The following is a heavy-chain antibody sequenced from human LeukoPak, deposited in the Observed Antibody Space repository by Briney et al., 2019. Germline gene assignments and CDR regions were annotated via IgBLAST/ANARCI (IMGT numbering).Heavy chain of an antibody. D-gene: IGHD6-13*01. J-gene: IGHJ6*03. CDR3: ARVGYAAAGTGCYYYYMDV. CDR2: IYYSGST. CDR1: GGSISSYY. V-gene: IGHV4-59*01. Sequence: SETLSLTCTVSGGSISSYYWSWIRQPPGKGLEWIGYIYYSGSTNYNPSLKSRVTISVDTSKNQFSLKLSSVTAADTAVYYCARVGYAAAGTGCYYYYMDVWGKGTTVTVSS.